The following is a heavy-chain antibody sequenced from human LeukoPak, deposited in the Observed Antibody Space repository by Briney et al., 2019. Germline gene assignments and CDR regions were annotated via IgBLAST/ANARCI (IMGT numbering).Heavy chain of an antibody. Sequence: ASVKVSCTASGYTFTSYDINWVRQAAGQGLEWMGWMNPNSGNTGYAQKFQGRVTMTRNTSISTAYMELSSLRSEDTAVYYCARGDNYYDSSGYDYWGQGTLVTVSS. CDR1: GYTFTSYD. V-gene: IGHV1-8*01. CDR3: ARGDNYYDSSGYDY. J-gene: IGHJ4*02. D-gene: IGHD3-22*01. CDR2: MNPNSGNT.